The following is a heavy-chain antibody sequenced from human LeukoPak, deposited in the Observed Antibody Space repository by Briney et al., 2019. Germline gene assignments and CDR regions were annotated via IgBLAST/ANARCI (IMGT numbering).Heavy chain of an antibody. CDR2: ISSSGSTI. CDR1: GFTFSSYG. CDR3: ARADDYGDPWGYYYMDV. Sequence: GGTLRLSCAASGFTFSSYGMSWVRQAPGKGLEWVSYISSSGSTIYYADSVKGRFTISRDNAKNSLYLQMNSLRAEDTAVYHCARADDYGDPWGYYYMDVWGKGTTVTVSS. V-gene: IGHV3-48*04. D-gene: IGHD4-17*01. J-gene: IGHJ6*03.